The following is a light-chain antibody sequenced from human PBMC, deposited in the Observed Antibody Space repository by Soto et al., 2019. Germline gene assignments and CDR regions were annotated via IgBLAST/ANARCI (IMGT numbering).Light chain of an antibody. CDR2: DVC. CDR1: SSDVGGYDH. CDR3: SSYTSRDTLV. V-gene: IGLV2-14*03. J-gene: IGLJ3*02. Sequence: QSVLTQPASVSGSPGQSITISCTGTSSDVGGYDHVSWYQQHPGKAPKLMIYDVCNRPSGVSNRFSGSKSGNTASLAVSGLQAEDEADYYCSSYTSRDTLVFGGGPKVTVL.